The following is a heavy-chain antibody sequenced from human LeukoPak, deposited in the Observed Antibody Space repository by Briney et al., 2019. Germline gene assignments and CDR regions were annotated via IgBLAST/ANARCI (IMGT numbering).Heavy chain of an antibody. CDR1: GFTFSSYE. Sequence: PGGSLRLSCAASGFTFSSYEMNWVRQAPGKGLDGASYISTRSSTIYYADSVKGRFTISRDNAKNSLYLQMNSLRAEDTAVYFCARERAVSTYDYLWGSYRHQTRSYFDNWGQGTLVTVSS. CDR2: ISTRSSTI. V-gene: IGHV3-48*03. D-gene: IGHD3-16*02. J-gene: IGHJ4*02. CDR3: ARERAVSTYDYLWGSYRHQTRSYFDN.